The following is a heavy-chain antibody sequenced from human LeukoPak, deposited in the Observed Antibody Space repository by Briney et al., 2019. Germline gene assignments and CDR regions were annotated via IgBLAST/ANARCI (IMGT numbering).Heavy chain of an antibody. CDR1: GFTFSSYS. V-gene: IGHV3-21*01. Sequence: GGFLRLSCAASGFTFSSYSMNWVRQAPGKGLEWVSSISSSSSYIYYADSVKGRFTISRDNAKNSLYLQMNSLRAEDTAVYYCARDSGDYDFWSGYFDYWGQGTLVTVSS. CDR3: ARDSGDYDFWSGYFDY. CDR2: ISSSSSYI. J-gene: IGHJ4*02. D-gene: IGHD3-3*01.